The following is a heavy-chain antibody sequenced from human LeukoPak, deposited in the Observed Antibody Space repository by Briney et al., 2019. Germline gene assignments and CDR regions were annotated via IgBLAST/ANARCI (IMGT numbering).Heavy chain of an antibody. CDR1: GFTFSNYG. D-gene: IGHD2-2*01. Sequence: GGSLRLSCAASGFTFSNYGMNWVRQGPGKGLEWVSAISGSGDNTYYADSGKGRFTISRDNSKNTLYLQMNSLRAEDTAVYYRAKERGKYHPFDYWGQGTLVTVSS. CDR3: AKERGKYHPFDY. J-gene: IGHJ4*02. CDR2: ISGSGDNT. V-gene: IGHV3-23*01.